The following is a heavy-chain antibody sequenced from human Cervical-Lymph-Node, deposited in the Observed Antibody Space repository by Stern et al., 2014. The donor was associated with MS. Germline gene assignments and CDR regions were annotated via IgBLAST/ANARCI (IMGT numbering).Heavy chain of an antibody. CDR1: GDSIRSYY. CDR3: AGGCDILTGYSQIDY. V-gene: IGHV4-59*01. Sequence: LQLQESGPGLVKPSETLSLTCTVSGDSIRSYYWSWIRQPPGKGLEWIGHMDYSGSINYNPSLNSRVTISLDTPKNQFSLKLMSVTAADTAVYYCAGGCDILTGYSQIDYWGQGTLVTVSS. D-gene: IGHD3-9*01. J-gene: IGHJ4*02. CDR2: MDYSGSI.